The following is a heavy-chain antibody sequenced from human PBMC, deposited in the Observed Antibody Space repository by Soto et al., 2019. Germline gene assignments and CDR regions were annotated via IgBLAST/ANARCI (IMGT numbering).Heavy chain of an antibody. Sequence: SETLSLTCTVSGGSISSYYWSWIRQPAGKGLEWIGRIYTSGSTNYNPSFKSRVTMSVDTSKNHFSLKLSSVTAADTAVYYCARDSGYSYGYEDYYYYYYGMDVWGQGTTVTVSS. D-gene: IGHD5-18*01. CDR2: IYTSGST. V-gene: IGHV4-4*07. CDR1: GGSISSYY. CDR3: ARDSGYSYGYEDYYYYYYGMDV. J-gene: IGHJ6*02.